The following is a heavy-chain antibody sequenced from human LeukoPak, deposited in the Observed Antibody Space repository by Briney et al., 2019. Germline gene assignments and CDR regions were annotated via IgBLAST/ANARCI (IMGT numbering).Heavy chain of an antibody. D-gene: IGHD5-18*01. CDR1: GFTFSTYE. J-gene: IGHJ4*02. Sequence: GGSLRLSCAASGFTFSTYEMNWVRQAPGKGQEWVSYISGSGSTIYYADSVKGRFTISRDNAKDSLYLQMNSLRAEDTAVYYCARVRSGYSHENYFDYWGQGTLVTVSS. CDR3: ARVRSGYSHENYFDY. V-gene: IGHV3-48*03. CDR2: ISGSGSTI.